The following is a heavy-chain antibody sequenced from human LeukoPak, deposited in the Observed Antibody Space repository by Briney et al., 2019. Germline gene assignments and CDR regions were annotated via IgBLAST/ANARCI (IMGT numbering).Heavy chain of an antibody. CDR3: ASSVSGEELDY. Sequence: SETLSLTCTVSGGSISSYYWSWIRQPPGKGLEWIGYIYYSGSTNYNPSLKSRVTISVDTSKNQFSLKLSSVTAADTAVYYCASSVSGEELDYWGQGTLVTVSS. V-gene: IGHV4-59*01. D-gene: IGHD1-26*01. CDR2: IYYSGST. CDR1: GGSISSYY. J-gene: IGHJ4*02.